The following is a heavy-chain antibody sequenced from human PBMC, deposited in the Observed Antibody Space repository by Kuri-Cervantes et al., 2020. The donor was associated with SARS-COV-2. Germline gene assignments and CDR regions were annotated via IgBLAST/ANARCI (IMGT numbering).Heavy chain of an antibody. Sequence: ETLSLTCAASGFPFRSYRMHWVRQAPGKGLVWVSRTNSDGISTSYADSVKGRFTISRDNAKNTLYLQLNSLGAEDTAVYYCARGGVVTADWYFDLWGRGTLVTVSS. V-gene: IGHV3-74*01. CDR1: GFPFRSYR. CDR3: ARGGVVTADWYFDL. D-gene: IGHD2-21*02. J-gene: IGHJ2*01. CDR2: TNSDGIST.